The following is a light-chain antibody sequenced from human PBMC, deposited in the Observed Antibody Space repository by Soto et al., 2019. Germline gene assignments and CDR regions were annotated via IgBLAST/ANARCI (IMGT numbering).Light chain of an antibody. CDR2: GES. CDR3: QQDNNWPPWT. Sequence: EIVMTQSPATLSVSPGERATLSCRASQSISSNLVWYQQKPGQAPRLLIYGESTRATGIPARFSGSGSGTEFTLTISRLQSEDFAVYNCQQDNNWPPWTFGQGTKVEIK. V-gene: IGKV3D-15*01. CDR1: QSISSN. J-gene: IGKJ1*01.